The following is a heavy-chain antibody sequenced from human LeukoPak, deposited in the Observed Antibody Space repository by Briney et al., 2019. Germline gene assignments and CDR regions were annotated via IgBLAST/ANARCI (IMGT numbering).Heavy chain of an antibody. J-gene: IGHJ4*02. D-gene: IGHD2-15*01. CDR1: GGSFSGYY. V-gene: IGHV4-34*01. CDR2: INHSGST. Sequence: SETLSLTCAVYGGSFSGYYWSWIRQPPGKGPEWIGEINHSGSTNYNPSLKSRVTISVDTSKNQFSLKLSSVTAADTAVYYCARMVAATVSVDYWGQGTLVTVSS. CDR3: ARMVAATVSVDY.